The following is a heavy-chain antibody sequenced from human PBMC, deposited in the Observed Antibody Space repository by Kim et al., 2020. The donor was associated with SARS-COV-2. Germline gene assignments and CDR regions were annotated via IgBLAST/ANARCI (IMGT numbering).Heavy chain of an antibody. CDR2: ISSSGSTI. D-gene: IGHD2-2*01. CDR3: ATLSEDIVVVPAAMGRGWFDP. Sequence: GGSLRLSCAASGFTFSSYEMNWVRQAPGKGLEWVSYISSSGSTIYYADSVTGRFTISRDNAKNSLYLQMNSLRAEDTAVYYCATLSEDIVVVPAAMGRGWFDPWGQGTLVTVSS. V-gene: IGHV3-48*03. J-gene: IGHJ5*02. CDR1: GFTFSSYE.